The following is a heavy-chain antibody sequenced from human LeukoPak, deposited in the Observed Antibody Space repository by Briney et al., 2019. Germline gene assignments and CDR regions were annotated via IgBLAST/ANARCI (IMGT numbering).Heavy chain of an antibody. Sequence: PGGSLRLSCAASGFTFSSYSMNWVRQAPGKGLEWVSSISSSSSYIYYADSVKGRFTISRDNAKNSLYLQMNSLRAEDTAVYYCARVPAATMYSAWFDPLGQGTLVTVSS. V-gene: IGHV3-21*01. CDR3: ARVPAATMYSAWFDP. CDR2: ISSSSSYI. D-gene: IGHD2-2*01. J-gene: IGHJ5*02. CDR1: GFTFSSYS.